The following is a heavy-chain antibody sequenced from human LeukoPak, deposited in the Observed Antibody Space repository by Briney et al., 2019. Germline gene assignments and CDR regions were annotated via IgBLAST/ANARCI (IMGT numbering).Heavy chain of an antibody. V-gene: IGHV4-59*01. CDR1: GGSITSYY. J-gene: IGHJ4*02. Sequence: SETLSLTCTVSGGSITSYYWNWIRQPPGKGLEWIGYIHYSGSTDYNPSLKSRVTISVDTSKNQFSLNLRSVTAADTAVYYCARDKVPGDYWGQGTLVTISS. CDR3: ARDKVPGDY. CDR2: IHYSGST.